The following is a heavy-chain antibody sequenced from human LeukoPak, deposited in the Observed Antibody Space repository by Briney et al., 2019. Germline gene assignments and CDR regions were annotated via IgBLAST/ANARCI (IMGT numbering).Heavy chain of an antibody. J-gene: IGHJ4*02. D-gene: IGHD1-26*01. CDR3: VRLGGNYEY. V-gene: IGHV3-74*01. CDR1: GLPFSSYW. CDR2: IIPDGSST. Sequence: PGGSLRLSCAASGLPFSSYWMHWVRQAPGEGLVRVSVIIPDGSSTTYADSVKGRFTISRDNAKNTLYLQMNSLRAEDTAIYYCVRLGGNYEYWGQGTLVTVSS.